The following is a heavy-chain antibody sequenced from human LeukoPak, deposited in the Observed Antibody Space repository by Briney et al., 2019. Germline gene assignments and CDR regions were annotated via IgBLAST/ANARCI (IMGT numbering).Heavy chain of an antibody. Sequence: PGGSLRLSCAASGFTFYSYAMNWVRQAPGKGLEWVSTFSGTGGSTYYADSVKGRFTISRDNSKNTLYLQVNSLRAEDTAVYYCARDQRFGEFPSNWFDPWGQGTLVTVSS. CDR1: GFTFYSYA. CDR2: FSGTGGST. CDR3: ARDQRFGEFPSNWFDP. J-gene: IGHJ5*02. D-gene: IGHD3-16*01. V-gene: IGHV3-23*01.